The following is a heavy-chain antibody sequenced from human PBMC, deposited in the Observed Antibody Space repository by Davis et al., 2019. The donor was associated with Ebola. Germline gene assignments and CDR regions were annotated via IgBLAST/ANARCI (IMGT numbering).Heavy chain of an antibody. V-gene: IGHV1-2*02. D-gene: IGHD7-27*01. J-gene: IGHJ5*02. CDR3: ARAPPLELGTPGGTWFDP. CDR2: INPNSGGT. CDR1: GYTFTGYY. Sequence: ASVKVSCKASGYTFTGYYMHWVRQAPGQGLEWMGWINPNSGGTNYAQKFQGRVTITADESTSTAYMELSSLRSEDTAVYYCARAPPLELGTPGGTWFDPWGQGTLVTVSS.